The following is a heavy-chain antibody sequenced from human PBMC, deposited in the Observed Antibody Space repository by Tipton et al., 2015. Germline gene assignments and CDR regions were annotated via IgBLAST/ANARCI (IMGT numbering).Heavy chain of an antibody. CDR2: IYPDDSDS. CDR1: GYSFNNYW. J-gene: IGHJ3*02. CDR3: ARRGCSGDDCNHEAFDI. V-gene: IGHV5-51*01. D-gene: IGHD2-21*01. Sequence: VQSGAEVKKSGESLKISCKASGYSFNNYWIGWVRQMPGKGLEWMGIIYPDDSDSTYSPSFRGLVTFSVDKSITTAYLQWSSLEASDTAMYYCARRGCSGDDCNHEAFDIWGQGTMVTVSS.